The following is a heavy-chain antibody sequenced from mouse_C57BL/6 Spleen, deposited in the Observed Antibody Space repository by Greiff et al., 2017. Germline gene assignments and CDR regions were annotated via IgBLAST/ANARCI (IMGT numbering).Heavy chain of an antibody. CDR1: GYSFTDYN. CDR3: ESCPITTVVPYARDD. Sequence: VQLQQSGPELVKPGASVKISCKASGYSFTDYNMNWVKQSNGKSLEWIGVINPNYGTTSYNQKFKGKDTLTVDQSSSTAYMQLNSLTSEDSAVYYWESCPITTVVPYARDDWGQGPGATVP. CDR2: INPNYGTT. D-gene: IGHD1-1*01. J-gene: IGHJ4*01. V-gene: IGHV1-39*01.